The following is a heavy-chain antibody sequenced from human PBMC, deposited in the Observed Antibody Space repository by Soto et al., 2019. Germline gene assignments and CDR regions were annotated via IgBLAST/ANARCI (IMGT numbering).Heavy chain of an antibody. CDR1: GGSISSGGYY. J-gene: IGHJ3*02. Sequence: QVQLQESGPGLVKPSQTLSLTCTVSGGSISSGGYYWSWIRQHPGKGLEWIGYIYYSGSTYYNPSLKSRVTISVDTSKTQFSLRLSSVTAADTAVYYCARDKHSRTHAFDIWGQGTMVTVSS. V-gene: IGHV4-31*03. CDR2: IYYSGST. CDR3: ARDKHSRTHAFDI. D-gene: IGHD6-13*01.